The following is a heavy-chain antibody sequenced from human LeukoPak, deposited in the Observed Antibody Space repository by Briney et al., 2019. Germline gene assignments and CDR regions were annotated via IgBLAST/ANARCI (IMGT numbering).Heavy chain of an antibody. V-gene: IGHV1-46*01. CDR3: ARDLASAAAAGEYYFDY. J-gene: IGHJ4*02. CDR2: INPSGGST. Sequence: GASVKVSCKASGYTFTSYYMHWVRQAPGQGLEWMGIINPSGGSTSYAQKFQGRVTMTRDMSTSTVYMELSSLRSEDTAVYYCARDLASAAAAGEYYFDYWGQGTLVTVSS. D-gene: IGHD6-13*01. CDR1: GYTFTSYY.